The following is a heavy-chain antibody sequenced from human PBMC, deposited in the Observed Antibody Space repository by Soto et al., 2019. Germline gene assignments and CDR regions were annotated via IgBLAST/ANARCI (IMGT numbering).Heavy chain of an antibody. Sequence: QVQLVQSGAEVKKPGASVKVSCKASGYTFTSYGISWVRQAPGQGLEWMGWISAYNGNTNYAQKLQGRVTMTTDTSTSTADMELRSLRSDDTAVYYCARLYSSSDAPHHPTFDYWGQGTLVTVSS. CDR3: ARLYSSSDAPHHPTFDY. CDR2: ISAYNGNT. J-gene: IGHJ4*02. V-gene: IGHV1-18*01. D-gene: IGHD6-6*01. CDR1: GYTFTSYG.